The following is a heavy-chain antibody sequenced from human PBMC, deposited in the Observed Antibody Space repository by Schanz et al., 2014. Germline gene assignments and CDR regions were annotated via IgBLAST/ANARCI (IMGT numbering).Heavy chain of an antibody. Sequence: EVQLLESGGGFVQPGGSLRLSCAASGFTFSDYYMSWVRQAPGKGLEWVSGIGGSGDSTHYADSVKGRFTISRDNSMNTLHLQMDGLRVEDTAVYYCARDHQWLARYYMDVWGKGTTVTVSS. D-gene: IGHD6-19*01. CDR3: ARDHQWLARYYMDV. CDR2: IGGSGDST. CDR1: GFTFSDYY. V-gene: IGHV3-23*01. J-gene: IGHJ6*03.